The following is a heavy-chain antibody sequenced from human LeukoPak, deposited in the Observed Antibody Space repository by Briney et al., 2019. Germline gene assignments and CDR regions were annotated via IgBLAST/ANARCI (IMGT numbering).Heavy chain of an antibody. V-gene: IGHV4-59*08. CDR1: GDSLNNYY. Sequence: PSETLSLTCSVSGDSLNNYYWTWMRQPPGEGLEWVGYIYYTGSPNYNPSLKSRVTISVGTSKNQFSLKLSSVTAADTAVYYCARLRDYGSGTFYNDYWGQGTLVTVSS. CDR3: ARLRDYGSGTFYNDY. J-gene: IGHJ4*02. CDR2: IYYTGSP. D-gene: IGHD3-10*01.